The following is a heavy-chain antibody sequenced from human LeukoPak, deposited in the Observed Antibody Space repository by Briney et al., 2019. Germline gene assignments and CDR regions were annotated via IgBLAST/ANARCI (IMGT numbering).Heavy chain of an antibody. V-gene: IGHV1-69*13. CDR2: IIPIFSTA. CDR3: ARTRLSGYSSGWGKDAFDI. CDR1: GGTFSSYA. J-gene: IGHJ3*02. Sequence: GASVKASCKASGGTFSSYAISWVRQAPGQGLEWMGGIIPIFSTANYAQKFQGRVTITADESTSTAYMEMSSLRSEDTAVYYCARTRLSGYSSGWGKDAFDIWGQGTMVTVSS. D-gene: IGHD6-19*01.